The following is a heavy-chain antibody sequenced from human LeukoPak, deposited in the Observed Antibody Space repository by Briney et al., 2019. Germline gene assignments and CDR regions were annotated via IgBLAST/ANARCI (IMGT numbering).Heavy chain of an antibody. D-gene: IGHD5-24*01. J-gene: IGHJ6*02. V-gene: IGHV1-69*13. CDR1: GGTFSSYA. CDR3: ASGGYNYIYYYYYSMDV. Sequence: PWASVKVSCKASGGTFSSYAISWVRQAPGQGLEWMGGIIPIFGTANYAQKFQGRVTITADESTSTAYMELSSLRSEDTAVYYCASGGYNYIYYYYYSMDVWGQGTTVTVSS. CDR2: IIPIFGTA.